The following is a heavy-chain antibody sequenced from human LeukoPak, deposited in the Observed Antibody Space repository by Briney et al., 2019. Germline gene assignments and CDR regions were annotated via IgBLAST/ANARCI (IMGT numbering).Heavy chain of an antibody. CDR3: ARGVGDIVVVPAAPYFDY. Sequence: SEALSLTCAVYGGSFSGYYWSWIRQPPGKGLEWIGEINHSGSTNYNPSLRSRVTISVDTSKNQFSLKLSSVTAADTAVCYCARGVGDIVVVPAAPYFDYWGQGTLVTVSS. CDR2: INHSGST. V-gene: IGHV4-34*01. J-gene: IGHJ4*02. CDR1: GGSFSGYY. D-gene: IGHD2-2*01.